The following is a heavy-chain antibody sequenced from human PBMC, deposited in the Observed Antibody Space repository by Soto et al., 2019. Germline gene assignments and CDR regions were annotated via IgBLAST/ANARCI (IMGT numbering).Heavy chain of an antibody. J-gene: IGHJ4*02. Sequence: GSLRLSCAASGFTFSSYSMNWVRQAPGKGLEWVSSISSSSSYIYYADSVKGRFTISRDNAKNSLYLQMNSLRAEDTAVYYCARDMSSSLYYYFDYWGQGTLVTVSS. D-gene: IGHD6-6*01. V-gene: IGHV3-21*01. CDR2: ISSSSSYI. CDR1: GFTFSSYS. CDR3: ARDMSSSLYYYFDY.